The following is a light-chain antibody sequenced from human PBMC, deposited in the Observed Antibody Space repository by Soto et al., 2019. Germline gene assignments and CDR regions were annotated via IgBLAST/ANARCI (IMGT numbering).Light chain of an antibody. CDR1: QSVSSSF. V-gene: IGKV3-20*01. Sequence: EIVLTQSPGTLSLYPGERATLSCRASQSVSSSFLAWYQQKPGQPPRLLIYGTSSRATGILERFSGSGSGTDFTLSISRLEPEDFAVYYWQHYRSSWTFGRGTKVEVK. J-gene: IGKJ1*01. CDR3: QHYRSSWT. CDR2: GTS.